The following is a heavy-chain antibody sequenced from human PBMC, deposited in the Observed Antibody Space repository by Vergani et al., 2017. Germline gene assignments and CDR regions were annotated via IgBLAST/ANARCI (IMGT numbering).Heavy chain of an antibody. CDR2: ISYDGSNK. CDR1: GFTFSSYG. V-gene: IGHV3-30*18. D-gene: IGHD4-17*01. Sequence: VQLVESGGGLVQPGGSLRLSCAASGFTFSSYGMHWVRQAPGKGLEWVAVISYDGSNKYYADSVKGRFTTSRDNSKNTLYLQMNSMRAEDTAMYYCAKGGGDYIYYYYGMDVWGQGTTVTVSS. J-gene: IGHJ6*02. CDR3: AKGGGDYIYYYYGMDV.